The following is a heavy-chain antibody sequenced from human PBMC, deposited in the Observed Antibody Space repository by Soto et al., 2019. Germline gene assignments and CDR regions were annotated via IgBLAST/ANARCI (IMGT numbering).Heavy chain of an antibody. CDR2: IYYSGST. CDR3: ARLTVTTGHFDY. J-gene: IGHJ4*02. V-gene: IGHV4-59*01. D-gene: IGHD4-17*01. Sequence: TETLSLTCTVSGGSISSYYWSWIRQPPGKGLEWIGYIYYSGSTNYNPSLKSRVTISVDTSKNQFSLKLSSVTAADTAVYYCARLTVTTGHFDYWGEVTLVTV. CDR1: GGSISSYY.